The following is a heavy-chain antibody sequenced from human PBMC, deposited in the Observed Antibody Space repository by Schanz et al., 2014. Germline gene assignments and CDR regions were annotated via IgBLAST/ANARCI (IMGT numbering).Heavy chain of an antibody. V-gene: IGHV1-3*01. CDR2: ISAYNGHT. Sequence: QVQLVQSGAEVKKPGASVKVSCQASGYTFAGHAVHWVRQAPGQGPEWVGWISAYNGHTTYAQKFQGRVTMTTDTSTSTAYMEVSGLRSEDTAVYYCAKVDRTRYYAMDVWGQGTTVTVSS. J-gene: IGHJ6*02. CDR1: GYTFAGHA. D-gene: IGHD3-9*01. CDR3: AKVDRTRYYAMDV.